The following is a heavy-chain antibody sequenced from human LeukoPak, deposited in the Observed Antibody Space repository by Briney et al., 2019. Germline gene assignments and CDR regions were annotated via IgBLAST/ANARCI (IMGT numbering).Heavy chain of an antibody. J-gene: IGHJ4*02. CDR3: ARGGQLWPRDDY. Sequence: SETLSLTCTVSGGSISTYYWNWIRQPPGKGLEWIGYIYHSGSTNYNPSLQSRVTISVDTSKNQFSLKLSSVTAADTAVYYCARGGQLWPRDDYWGQGTLVTVSS. D-gene: IGHD3-16*01. CDR2: IYHSGST. V-gene: IGHV4-59*01. CDR1: GGSISTYY.